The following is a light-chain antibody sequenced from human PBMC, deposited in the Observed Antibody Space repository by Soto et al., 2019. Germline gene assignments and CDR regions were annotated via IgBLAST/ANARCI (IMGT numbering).Light chain of an antibody. J-gene: IGKJ3*01. Sequence: DIQMTQSPSSLSASVGDRVTITCRASQDISNYLAWFQQKPGRPPKSLIYAASSLLGGVPSKFSGSVSGTDFTLTISSLQPEDFATYFCQQYNTYPFTFGPGTKVDIK. V-gene: IGKV1-16*02. CDR3: QQYNTYPFT. CDR1: QDISNY. CDR2: AAS.